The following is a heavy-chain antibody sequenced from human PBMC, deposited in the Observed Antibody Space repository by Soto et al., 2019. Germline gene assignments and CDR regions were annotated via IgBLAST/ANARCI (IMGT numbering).Heavy chain of an antibody. CDR2: ISGSGGST. J-gene: IGHJ6*02. CDR1: GFTFSSYA. CDR3: AKKGTGEIYYYYYGMDV. D-gene: IGHD3-10*01. Sequence: PGGSLRLSCAASGFTFSSYAMSWVRQAPGKGLEWVSAISGSGGSTYYADSVKGRFTISRDNSKNTLYLQMNSLRVEDTAVYYCAKKGTGEIYYYYYGMDVWGQGTTVTVSS. V-gene: IGHV3-23*01.